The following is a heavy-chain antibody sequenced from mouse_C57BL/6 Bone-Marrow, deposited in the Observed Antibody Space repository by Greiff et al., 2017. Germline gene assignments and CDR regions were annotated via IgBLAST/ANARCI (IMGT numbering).Heavy chain of an antibody. CDR2: ISSGSSTN. CDR3: ARRGYGSSYWYFDV. CDR1: GFTFSSFG. Sequence: EVQLVESGGGLVQPGGSRKLSCAASGFTFSSFGMHWVRQAPEKGLEWVAYISSGSSTNYYADTVKGRFTISRDNPKNTLFLQMTSLRSEDTAMYYCARRGYGSSYWYFDVWGAGTTVTVSS. V-gene: IGHV5-17*02. J-gene: IGHJ1*01. D-gene: IGHD1-1*01.